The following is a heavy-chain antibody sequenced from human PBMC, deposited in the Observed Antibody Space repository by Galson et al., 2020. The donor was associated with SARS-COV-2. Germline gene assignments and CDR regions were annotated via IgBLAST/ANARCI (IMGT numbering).Heavy chain of an antibody. CDR3: AGYFDWLSPFDY. D-gene: IGHD3-9*01. J-gene: IGHJ4*02. V-gene: IGHV3-30*03. CDR2: ISYDGSNK. Sequence: GGSLRLSCAASGFTFSSYGMHWVRQAPGKGLEWVAVISYDGSNKYYADSVKGRFTISRDNSKNTLYLQMNSLRAEDTAVYYCAGYFDWLSPFDYWGQGTLVTVSS. CDR1: GFTFSSYG.